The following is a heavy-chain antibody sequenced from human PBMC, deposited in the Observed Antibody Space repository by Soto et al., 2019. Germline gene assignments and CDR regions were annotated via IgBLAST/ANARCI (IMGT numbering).Heavy chain of an antibody. J-gene: IGHJ6*02. Sequence: GASVKVSCKASGYTFTSYGISWVRQAPGQGLEWMGWINPNSGGTNYAQKFQGWVTMTRDTSISTAYMELSRLRSDDTAVYYCTRDHCTSSGCYEVYYYGMDVWGQGTTVTVSS. CDR2: INPNSGGT. CDR3: TRDHCTSSGCYEVYYYGMDV. D-gene: IGHD2-2*01. V-gene: IGHV1-2*04. CDR1: GYTFTSYG.